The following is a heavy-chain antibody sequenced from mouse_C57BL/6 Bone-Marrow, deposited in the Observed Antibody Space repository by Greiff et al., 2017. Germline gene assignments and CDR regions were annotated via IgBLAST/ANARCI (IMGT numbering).Heavy chain of an antibody. V-gene: IGHV1-58*01. D-gene: IGHD1-1*01. J-gene: IGHJ1*03. CDR1: GYTFTSYG. CDR3: ARTRMTTVVATGNFDV. CDR2: IYIGNGYT. Sequence: EVQLQQSGAELVRPGSSVKMSCKTSGYTFTSYGINWVKQRPGQGLEWIGYIYIGNGYTEYNEKFKGKATLTSDTASSTAYMQLSSLTSEDAAIYFCARTRMTTVVATGNFDVWGTGTTVTVSS.